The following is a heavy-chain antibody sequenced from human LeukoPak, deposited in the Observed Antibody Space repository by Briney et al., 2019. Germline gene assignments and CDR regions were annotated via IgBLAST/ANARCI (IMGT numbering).Heavy chain of an antibody. D-gene: IGHD5-18*01. CDR1: GGSFSGYY. CDR3: ARGRGAAMVRQWFLDL. CDR2: INHSGST. Sequence: SETLSLTCAVYGGSFSGYYWSWLRQPPGKGLEWMGEINHSGSTNYNPSLKSRGTISAAMSKTHFSLKLSSVAAAATAVYYCARGRGAAMVRQWFLDLWGRGTLVTVSS. V-gene: IGHV4-34*01. J-gene: IGHJ2*01.